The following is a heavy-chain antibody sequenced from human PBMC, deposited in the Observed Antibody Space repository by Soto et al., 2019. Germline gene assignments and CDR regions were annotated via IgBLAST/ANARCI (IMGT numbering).Heavy chain of an antibody. CDR2: IYWDDDK. V-gene: IGHV2-5*02. CDR1: GFSLSTSGVG. Sequence: QITLKESGPTLVKPTQTLTLTCTFSGFSLSTSGVGVGWIRQPPGKALEWLALIYWDDDKRYSPSLKSRLTITTDTSKNQVVLTMTNMDPVDTATYYCALPSYYYDSSGYFHAEYFQHWGQGTLVTVSS. CDR3: ALPSYYYDSSGYFHAEYFQH. J-gene: IGHJ1*01. D-gene: IGHD3-22*01.